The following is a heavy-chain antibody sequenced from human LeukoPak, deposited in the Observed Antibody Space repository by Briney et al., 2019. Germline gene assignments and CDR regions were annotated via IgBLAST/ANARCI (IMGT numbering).Heavy chain of an antibody. D-gene: IGHD4-11*01. Sequence: ASVKVSCKVSGYTLAELSMNWVRQAPGKGLEWMGGFDPEDGETIYAQKFQGRVTMTEDTSTDTAYMELSSLRSEDTAVYYCATRPIGQYDYFDYWGQGTLVTVSS. V-gene: IGHV1-24*01. J-gene: IGHJ4*02. CDR1: GYTLAELS. CDR3: ATRPIGQYDYFDY. CDR2: FDPEDGET.